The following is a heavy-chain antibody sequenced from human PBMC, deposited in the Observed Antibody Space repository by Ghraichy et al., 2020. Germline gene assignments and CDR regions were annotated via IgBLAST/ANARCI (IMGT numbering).Heavy chain of an antibody. CDR2: VRGGGDSA. J-gene: IGHJ2*01. V-gene: IGHV3-23*01. Sequence: ETLSLTCAASGFTFSSYAVSWVRQAPGLGLDWVSAVRGGGDSAYYADSGKGRFTISRDNSKRTLFLQMNSLRAEDTAVYYCAKGPFTHYHDSSAFSSDWYFDLWGRGTLVTVSS. D-gene: IGHD3-22*01. CDR3: AKGPFTHYHDSSAFSSDWYFDL. CDR1: GFTFSSYA.